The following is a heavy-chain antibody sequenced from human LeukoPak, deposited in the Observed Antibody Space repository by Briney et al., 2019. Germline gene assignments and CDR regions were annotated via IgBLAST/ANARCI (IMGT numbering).Heavy chain of an antibody. V-gene: IGHV3-11*01. CDR1: GFTFSDYY. CDR3: ARDPPSSGYSGYTDY. J-gene: IGHJ4*02. CDR2: ISSSGSTI. Sequence: PGGSLRLSCAASGFTFSDYYMSSIRQAPGKGLWWVSYISSSGSTIYYADSVKGRFTISRDNAKNSLYLQLNSLRAEDTAVYYCARDPPSSGYSGYTDYWGQGTLVTVSS. D-gene: IGHD5-12*01.